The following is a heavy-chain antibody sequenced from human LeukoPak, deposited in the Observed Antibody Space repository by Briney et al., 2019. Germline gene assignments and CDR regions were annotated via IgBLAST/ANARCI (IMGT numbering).Heavy chain of an antibody. CDR3: AKPVAGTELVFDY. V-gene: IGHV3-23*01. CDR2: ISGSGGST. J-gene: IGHJ4*02. Sequence: PGGSLRLSCAASGFTFSSYWMSWVRQAPGKGLEWVSAISGSGGSTYYADSVKGRFTISRDNSKNTLYLQMNSLRAEDTAVYYCAKPVAGTELVFDYWGQGTLVTVSS. D-gene: IGHD6-19*01. CDR1: GFTFSSYW.